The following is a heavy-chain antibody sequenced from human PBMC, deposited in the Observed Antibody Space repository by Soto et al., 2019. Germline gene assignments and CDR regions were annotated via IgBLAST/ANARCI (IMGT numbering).Heavy chain of an antibody. V-gene: IGHV3-23*01. Sequence: PGGSLRLSCAASGFTFSTYAMSWVRQAPGKGLEWVSAIGGSDGSTHYADSVEGRLTISRDNSKNTLYLQINSLRAEDTAVYYCAKEGSTSYAFFESWGQGTLVTVSS. D-gene: IGHD6-6*01. CDR1: GFTFSTYA. CDR3: AKEGSTSYAFFES. CDR2: IGGSDGST. J-gene: IGHJ4*02.